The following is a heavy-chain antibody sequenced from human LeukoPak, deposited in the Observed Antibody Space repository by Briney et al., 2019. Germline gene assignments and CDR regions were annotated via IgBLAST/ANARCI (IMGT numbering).Heavy chain of an antibody. CDR1: GFTVSSNY. CDR3: AKRNDYGDYVPASY. Sequence: GGSLRLSCAASGFTVSSNYMSWVRQAPGKGLEWVSAISGSGGSTYYADSVKGRFTISRDNSKNTLYLQMNSLRAEDTAVYYCAKRNDYGDYVPASYWGQGTLVTVSS. D-gene: IGHD4-17*01. V-gene: IGHV3-23*01. J-gene: IGHJ4*02. CDR2: ISGSGGST.